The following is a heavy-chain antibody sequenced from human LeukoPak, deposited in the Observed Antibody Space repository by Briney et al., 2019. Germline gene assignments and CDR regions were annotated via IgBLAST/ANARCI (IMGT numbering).Heavy chain of an antibody. CDR3: ARVGGYSYGPPDY. CDR1: GGTFSSYA. Sequence: GASVKVSCKASGGTFSSYAISWVRQAPGQGLEWMGGIIPIFGTANYAQKFQGRVTITADESTSTAYMELSSLRSEDTAVYYCARVGGYSYGPPDYWGQGTLVTVSS. D-gene: IGHD5-18*01. V-gene: IGHV1-69*01. CDR2: IIPIFGTA. J-gene: IGHJ4*02.